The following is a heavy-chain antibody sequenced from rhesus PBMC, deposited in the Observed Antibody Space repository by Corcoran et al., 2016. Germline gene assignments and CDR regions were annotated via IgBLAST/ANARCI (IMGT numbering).Heavy chain of an antibody. V-gene: IGHV4-65*01. Sequence: QVQLQESGPGLVKPSETLSLTCAVSGGSISSSNWWSWIRQPPGKGLEWIGYISGSSGSTYYNPSLKSRVTISADPSKNRCSLKLSAVTAADTAVYYCARASYEDDYGYYYTDFDYWGQGVLVTVSS. D-gene: IGHD3-9*01. CDR1: GGSISSSNW. CDR2: ISGSSGST. CDR3: ARASYEDDYGYYYTDFDY. J-gene: IGHJ4*01.